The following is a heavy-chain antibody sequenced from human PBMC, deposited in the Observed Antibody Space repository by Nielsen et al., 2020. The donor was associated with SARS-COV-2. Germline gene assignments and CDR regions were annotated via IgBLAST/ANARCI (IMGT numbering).Heavy chain of an antibody. J-gene: IGHJ6*02. CDR2: INSDGSST. D-gene: IGHD2-15*01. Sequence: GESLKISCAASGFTFSSYWKHWVRQAPGKGLVWVSRINSDGSSTSYADSVKGRFTISRDNAKNTLYLQMNSLRAEDTAVYYCARDYGYAGIVVVVAALVGDYGMDVWGQGTTVTVSS. CDR3: ARDYGYAGIVVVVAALVGDYGMDV. CDR1: GFTFSSYW. V-gene: IGHV3-74*01.